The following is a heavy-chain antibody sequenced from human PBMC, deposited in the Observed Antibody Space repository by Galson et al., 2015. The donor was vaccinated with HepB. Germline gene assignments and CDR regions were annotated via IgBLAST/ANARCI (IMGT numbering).Heavy chain of an antibody. CDR1: GYTFTSYD. V-gene: IGHV1-8*01. J-gene: IGHJ6*02. D-gene: IGHD4-11*01. Sequence: SVKVSCKASGYTFTSYDINWVRQATGQGLEWMGWMNPNSGNTGYAQKFQGRVTMTRNTSISTAYMELSSLRSEDTAVYYCASSNYVVTPDHYYYYGMDVWGQGTTVTVSS. CDR2: MNPNSGNT. CDR3: ASSNYVVTPDHYYYYGMDV.